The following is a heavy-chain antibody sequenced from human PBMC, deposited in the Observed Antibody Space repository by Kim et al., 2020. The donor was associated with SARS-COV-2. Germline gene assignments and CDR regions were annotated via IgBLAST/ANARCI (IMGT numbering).Heavy chain of an antibody. CDR2: ISSSSSYT. Sequence: GGSLRLSCAASGFTFSDYYMSWIRQAPGKGLEWVSYISSSSSYTNYADSVKGRFTISRDNAKNSLYLQMNSLRAEDTAVYYCARVFDSKPGSRYYGMDVWGQGTTVTVSS. V-gene: IGHV3-11*05. J-gene: IGHJ6*02. CDR3: ARVFDSKPGSRYYGMDV. D-gene: IGHD3-9*01. CDR1: GFTFSDYY.